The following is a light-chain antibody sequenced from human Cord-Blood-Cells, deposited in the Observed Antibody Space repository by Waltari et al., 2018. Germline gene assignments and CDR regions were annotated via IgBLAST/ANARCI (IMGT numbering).Light chain of an antibody. CDR3: SSYTSSSTLYV. V-gene: IGLV2-14*03. J-gene: IGLJ1*01. Sequence: QSALTHPASVSGSPGQSITISCTGTSSDVGGYNSVSWYQQHPGKAPKLMIYDVSNRPSGVSNRFSGSKSGNPASLTISGLQAEDEADYYCSSYTSSSTLYVFGTGTKVTVL. CDR2: DVS. CDR1: SSDVGGYNS.